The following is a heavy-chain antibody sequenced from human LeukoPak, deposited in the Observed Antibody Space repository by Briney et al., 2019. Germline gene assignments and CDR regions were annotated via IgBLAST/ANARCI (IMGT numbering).Heavy chain of an antibody. V-gene: IGHV5-51*01. CDR1: GYSFTSYW. Sequence: GESLKISCKGSGYSFTSYWSGWVRKMPGKGLEWMGIIYPGDSDTRYSPSFQGHVTISADKSISTAYLQWSSLKASDTAMYYCARTQNYYDSSGYYSWYFDYWGQGTLVTVSS. D-gene: IGHD3-22*01. J-gene: IGHJ4*02. CDR2: IYPGDSDT. CDR3: ARTQNYYDSSGYYSWYFDY.